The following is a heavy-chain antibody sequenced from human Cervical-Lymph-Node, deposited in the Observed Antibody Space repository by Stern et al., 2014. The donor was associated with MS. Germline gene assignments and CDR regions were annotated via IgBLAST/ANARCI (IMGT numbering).Heavy chain of an antibody. D-gene: IGHD3-16*01. CDR2: IIPIFGTA. CDR3: ARYSRHYDASYYFDS. Sequence: QLQLVPSGAEVKKPGSSVKVSCKASGGTFTIYSINWVRQAPGQGPEWMGGIIPIFGTANYAQKFQGRVTITADESTSTTYMELSSLRSEYTAVYYCARYSRHYDASYYFDSWGQGPLVTVSS. CDR1: GGTFTIYS. V-gene: IGHV1-69*01. J-gene: IGHJ4*02.